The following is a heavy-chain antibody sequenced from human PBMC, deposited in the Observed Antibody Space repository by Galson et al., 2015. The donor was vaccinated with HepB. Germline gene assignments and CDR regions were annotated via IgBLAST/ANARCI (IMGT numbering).Heavy chain of an antibody. D-gene: IGHD2-15*01. CDR1: GLSLSDHF. V-gene: IGHV3-66*01. CDR3: ARTVVVDGTPGGYFDF. CDR2: LYTGGSA. J-gene: IGHJ4*02. Sequence: SLRLSCAGSGLSLSDHFMSWVRQAPGKGLEWVSVLYTGGSAYYVDSVKDRFTISRDNSKNTVYLQMNSLRAEDTAVYYCARTVVVDGTPGGYFDFWGQGILVTVSS.